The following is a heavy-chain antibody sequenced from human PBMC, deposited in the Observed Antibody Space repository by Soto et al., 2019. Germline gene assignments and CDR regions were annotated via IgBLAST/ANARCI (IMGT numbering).Heavy chain of an antibody. CDR2: IYPGDSDT. J-gene: IGHJ4*02. CDR3: ARLSYDFWSGYTKYYFDY. CDR1: GYSFTSYW. D-gene: IGHD3-3*01. Sequence: PGESLKISCKGSGYSFTSYWIGRVRQMPGKGLEWMGIIYPGDSDTRYSPSFQGQVTISADKSISTAYLQWSSLKASDTAMYYCARLSYDFWSGYTKYYFDYWGQGTLVTVSS. V-gene: IGHV5-51*01.